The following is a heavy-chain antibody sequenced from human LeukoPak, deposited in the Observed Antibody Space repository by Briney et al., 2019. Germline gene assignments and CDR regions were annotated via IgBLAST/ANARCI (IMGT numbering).Heavy chain of an antibody. CDR2: ISAYNGNT. V-gene: IGHV1-18*01. CDR1: GYTFTSYG. J-gene: IGHJ4*02. CDR3: AREYVHKDWAYFDY. D-gene: IGHD3/OR15-3a*01. Sequence: GASVKVSCKASGYTFTSYGISWVRQAPGQGLEWMGWISAYNGNTNYAQKLQGRVTMTTDTSTSTAYMELSSLRSEDTAVYYCAREYVHKDWAYFDYWGQGTLVTVSS.